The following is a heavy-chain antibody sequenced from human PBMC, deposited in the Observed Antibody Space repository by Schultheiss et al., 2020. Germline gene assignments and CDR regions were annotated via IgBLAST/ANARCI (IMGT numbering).Heavy chain of an antibody. D-gene: IGHD6-19*01. CDR1: GGSISSSIYY. CDR3: ACGGGSGCSPFNY. Sequence: SETLTLTCTVSGGSISSSIYYWGWIRQPPGKGLEWIGSIYYSGSTYYNPSLKSRVTISVDTSKNQFSLKLSSVTAADTAVYYCACGGGSGCSPFNYWGQGTLVTVSS. J-gene: IGHJ4*02. CDR2: IYYSGST. V-gene: IGHV4-39*01.